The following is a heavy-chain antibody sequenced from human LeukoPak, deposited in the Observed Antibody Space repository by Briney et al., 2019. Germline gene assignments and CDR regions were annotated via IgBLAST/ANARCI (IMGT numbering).Heavy chain of an antibody. CDR1: GGSISSGGYS. CDR3: AANSADYNTLGSSYKV. D-gene: IGHD3-10*01. CDR2: IYYSGST. V-gene: IGHV4-30-4*07. Sequence: SETLSLTCAVSGGSISSGGYSWSWIRQPPGKGLEWIGYIYYSGSTYYNPSLESRVTISVDTSKNHFSLKLSSVTAADTAVYYCAANSADYNTLGSSYKVWGQGTLVTVSS. J-gene: IGHJ4*02.